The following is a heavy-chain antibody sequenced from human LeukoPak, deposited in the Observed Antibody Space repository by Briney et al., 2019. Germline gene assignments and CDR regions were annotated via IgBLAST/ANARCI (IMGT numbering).Heavy chain of an antibody. J-gene: IGHJ3*02. V-gene: IGHV1-8*01. D-gene: IGHD1/OR15-1a*01. CDR2: MRPSSGNT. Sequence: ASVKVSCKASGYTFTSYDIGWVRQANGQGNEWMGWMRPSSGNTGYVQTFQGRVTMTRDTSISTAYMELSSLRSEDTAMYYCVRNKDGFTIWGQGTMVTVSS. CDR1: GYTFTSYD. CDR3: VRNKDGFTI.